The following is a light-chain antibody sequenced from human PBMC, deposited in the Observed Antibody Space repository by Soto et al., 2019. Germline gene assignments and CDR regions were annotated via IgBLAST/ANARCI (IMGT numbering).Light chain of an antibody. CDR1: QSLLHSNGYNY. Sequence: DIVMTQSPLSLPVTPGEPASISCRSSQSLLHSNGYNYLYWYLQKLEQSPQLLIYLGSNRASGVHDRFSGSGSGTDFTLKISRVEAEDVGVYYCMQALQTPLTFVGGTKVEIK. CDR2: LGS. V-gene: IGKV2-28*01. J-gene: IGKJ4*01. CDR3: MQALQTPLT.